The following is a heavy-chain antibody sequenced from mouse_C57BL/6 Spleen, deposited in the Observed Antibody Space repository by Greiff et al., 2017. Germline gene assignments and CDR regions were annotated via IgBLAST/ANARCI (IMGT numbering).Heavy chain of an antibody. D-gene: IGHD1-1*01. V-gene: IGHV1-52*01. CDR3: ARAPYGSSYYWYFDV. CDR2: IDPSDSET. CDR1: GYTFTSYW. J-gene: IGHJ1*03. Sequence: QVHVKQPGAELVRPGSSVKLSCKASGYTFTSYWMHWVKQRPIQGLEWIGNIDPSDSETHYNQKFKDKATLTVDKSSSTAYMQLSSLTSEDSAVYYCARAPYGSSYYWYFDVWGTGTTVTVSS.